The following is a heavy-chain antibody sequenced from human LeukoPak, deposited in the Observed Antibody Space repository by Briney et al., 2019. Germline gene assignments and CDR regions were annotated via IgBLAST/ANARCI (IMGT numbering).Heavy chain of an antibody. D-gene: IGHD6-13*01. J-gene: IGHJ4*02. V-gene: IGHV1-69*13. Sequence: ASVKVSCKASGGTFSSYAISRVRQAPGQGLEWMGGIIPIFGTANYAQKFQGRVTITADESMSTAYMELSSLRSEDTAVYYCARVGAEGAAAGYFDYWGQGTLVTVSS. CDR3: ARVGAEGAAAGYFDY. CDR1: GGTFSSYA. CDR2: IIPIFGTA.